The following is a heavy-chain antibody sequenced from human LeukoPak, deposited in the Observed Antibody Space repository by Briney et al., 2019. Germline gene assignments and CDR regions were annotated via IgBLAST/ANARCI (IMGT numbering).Heavy chain of an antibody. Sequence: SVKVSCKASGGTFSSYAISWVRQAPGQGLEWMGGIIPIFGTANYAQKFQGRVTITADESTSTAYMELRSLRSDDTAVYYRARAVGYYDILTGYYFLDYWGQGTLVTVSS. CDR2: IIPIFGTA. V-gene: IGHV1-69*13. CDR3: ARAVGYYDILTGYYFLDY. CDR1: GGTFSSYA. J-gene: IGHJ4*02. D-gene: IGHD3-9*01.